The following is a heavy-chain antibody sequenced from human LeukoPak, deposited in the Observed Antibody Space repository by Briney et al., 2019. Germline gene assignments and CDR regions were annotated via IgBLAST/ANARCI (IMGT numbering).Heavy chain of an antibody. V-gene: IGHV3-23*01. CDR1: GFTFSSYA. CDR3: ACDSGSYRSPSY. Sequence: PGGSLRLSCAASGFTFSSYAMSWVRQAPGKGLEWVSAISGSGGSTYYADSVKGRFTISRDNSKNTLYLQMDSLRAEDTAVYYCACDSGSYRSPSYWGQGTLVTVSS. J-gene: IGHJ4*02. D-gene: IGHD1-26*01. CDR2: ISGSGGST.